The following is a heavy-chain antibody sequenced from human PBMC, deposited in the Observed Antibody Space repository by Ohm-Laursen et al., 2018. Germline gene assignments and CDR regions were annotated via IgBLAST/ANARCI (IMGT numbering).Heavy chain of an antibody. Sequence: SLRLSCSASGFTFSSYAMSWVRQAPGKGLEWVSTITGSGDSTYYADSVKGRFTISRDNSKNTLYLQMDSLRAEDTASYYCAKFMSNQMTAIDSWGQGTLVTVSS. J-gene: IGHJ4*02. CDR3: AKFMSNQMTAIDS. V-gene: IGHV3-23*01. D-gene: IGHD2-21*02. CDR2: ITGSGDST. CDR1: GFTFSSYA.